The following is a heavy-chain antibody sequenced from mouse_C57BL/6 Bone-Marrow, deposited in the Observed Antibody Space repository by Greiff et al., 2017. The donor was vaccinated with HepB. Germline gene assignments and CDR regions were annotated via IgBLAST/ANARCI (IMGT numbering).Heavy chain of an antibody. Sequence: QVQLKESGAELVRPGASVTLSCKASGYTFTDYEMHWVKQTPVHGLEWIGAIDPETGGTAYNQKFKGKAILTADKSSSTAYMELRSLTSEDSAVYYCTRGGKLRAYWGQGTLVTVSA. CDR2: IDPETGGT. D-gene: IGHD2-1*01. V-gene: IGHV1-15*01. CDR3: TRGGKLRAY. J-gene: IGHJ3*01. CDR1: GYTFTDYE.